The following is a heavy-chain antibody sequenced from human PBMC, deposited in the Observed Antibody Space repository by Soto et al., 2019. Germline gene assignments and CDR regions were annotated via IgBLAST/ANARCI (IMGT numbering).Heavy chain of an antibody. V-gene: IGHV3-30-3*01. CDR1: GFTFSSYA. CDR2: ISYDGSNK. J-gene: IGHJ6*02. D-gene: IGHD2-2*01. CDR3: AREMGDIVVVPAALDYYYGMDV. Sequence: GGSLRLSCAASGFTFSSYAMHWVRQAPGKGLEWVAVISYDGSNKYYADSVNGRFTISRDNSKNTLYLQMNSLRAEDTAVYYCAREMGDIVVVPAALDYYYGMDVWGQGTTVTVSS.